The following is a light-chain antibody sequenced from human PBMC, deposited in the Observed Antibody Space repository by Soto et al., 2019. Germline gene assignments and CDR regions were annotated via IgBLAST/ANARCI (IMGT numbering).Light chain of an antibody. CDR2: KSG. CDR3: ASWDDTLSGYV. J-gene: IGLJ1*01. CDR1: SSSIGSNH. V-gene: IGLV1-47*01. Sequence: QAVVTQPPSASGTPGQRVTISCSGGSSSIGSNHVYWEQQVPGTAPKLLIYKSGRRPSGVPDRFSGSKSGTSASLAISGLLSEDAADYHCASWDDTLSGYVFGTGTKLTVL.